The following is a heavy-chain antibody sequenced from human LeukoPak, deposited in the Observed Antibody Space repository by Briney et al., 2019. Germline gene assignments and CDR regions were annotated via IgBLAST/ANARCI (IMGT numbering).Heavy chain of an antibody. CDR1: GYTFTGYY. D-gene: IGHD6-13*01. J-gene: IGHJ4*02. CDR2: INPNSGGT. V-gene: IGHV1-2*06. Sequence: GASVKVSCKASGYTFTGYYMHWVRQAPGQGLEWMGRINPNSGGTNYAQKFQGRVTMTRDTSISTAYMELSRLRSDDTALYCCARGGSSSTSPFDYWGQGTLVTVSS. CDR3: ARGGSSSTSPFDY.